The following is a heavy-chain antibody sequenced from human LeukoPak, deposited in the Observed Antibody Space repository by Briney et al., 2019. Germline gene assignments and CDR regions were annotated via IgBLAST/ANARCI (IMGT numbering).Heavy chain of an antibody. CDR3: VRGDLSAQSFDI. Sequence: GRSLRLSCAASGFTFSYYGMHWVRQAPGKGLEWVAVISYDGSSKYYIDSVKGRFTISRDNSKNTLYLQMNSLRAEDTAVCSCVRGDLSAQSFDIWGQGTMVTVSS. D-gene: IGHD1-26*01. CDR1: GFTFSYYG. CDR2: ISYDGSSK. J-gene: IGHJ3*02. V-gene: IGHV3-30*03.